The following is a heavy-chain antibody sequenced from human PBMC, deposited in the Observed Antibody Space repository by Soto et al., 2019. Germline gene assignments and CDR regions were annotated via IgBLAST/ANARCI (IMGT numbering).Heavy chain of an antibody. J-gene: IGHJ2*01. CDR1: GFTFSTYW. CDR2: INQDGSEK. CDR3: ARARIDL. Sequence: GGSLRLSCAASGFTFSTYWMTWVRQAPGKGLEWVANINQDGSEKYYVDSVKGRFTISRDNVKNSLYLQVNSLRAEDTALYYCARARIDLWGRGTLVTVSS. V-gene: IGHV3-7*01.